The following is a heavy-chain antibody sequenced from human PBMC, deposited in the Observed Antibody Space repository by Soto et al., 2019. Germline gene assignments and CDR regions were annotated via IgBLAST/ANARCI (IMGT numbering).Heavy chain of an antibody. CDR1: GGTFSSYA. J-gene: IGHJ6*02. CDR3: ARGRCSSTSCYYYYYYGMDV. D-gene: IGHD2-2*01. V-gene: IGHV1-69*13. Sequence: GASVKVSGKASGGTFSSYAISWVRQAPGQGLEWMGGIIPIFGTANYAQKFQGRVTITADESTSTAYMELSSLRSEDTAVYYRARGRCSSTSCYYYYYYGMDVWGQGTTVTVSS. CDR2: IIPIFGTA.